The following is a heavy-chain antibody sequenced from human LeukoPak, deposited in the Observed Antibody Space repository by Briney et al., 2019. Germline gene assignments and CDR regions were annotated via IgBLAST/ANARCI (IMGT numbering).Heavy chain of an antibody. V-gene: IGHV3-7*01. Sequence: PGGSLRLSCAASGFTFNNYYMSWVRQAPGRGVEWVANIKQDGSEKYYVDSVKGRFTISRDNARNSLYLQMNSLRAEDTAVYYCARFGGYCSSTSCYSGMDVWGQGTTVTVSS. CDR3: ARFGGYCSSTSCYSGMDV. CDR2: IKQDGSEK. D-gene: IGHD2-2*01. J-gene: IGHJ6*01. CDR1: GFTFNNYY.